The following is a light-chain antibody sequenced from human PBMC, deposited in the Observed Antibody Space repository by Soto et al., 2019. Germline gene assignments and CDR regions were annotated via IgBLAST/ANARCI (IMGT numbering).Light chain of an antibody. J-gene: IGLJ1*01. CDR2: EVN. CDR1: SSDIGLYNY. Sequence: QSAPSQPASMSGSPGQSITIPCTGASSDIGLYNYVSWYQHHPGKAPKLLISEVNIRPSGLSDRFSASKTGNTASLTISGLQPEDEAFYYCSCLSTTSTPIVFGTGTKVTVL. CDR3: SCLSTTSTPIV. V-gene: IGLV2-14*01.